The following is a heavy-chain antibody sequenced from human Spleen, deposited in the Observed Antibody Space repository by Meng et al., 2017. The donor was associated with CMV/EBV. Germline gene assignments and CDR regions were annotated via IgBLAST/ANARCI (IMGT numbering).Heavy chain of an antibody. CDR1: GFTFSAFA. Sequence: LSCAASGFTFSAFAIHWVRQAPGKGLEWVAVISDDGGIEFYADSVKGRFTISRDNSKNTLFLQMDSLRAEDTAVYYCEATGEGFDYWGQGTLVTVSS. CDR3: EATGEGFDY. J-gene: IGHJ4*02. CDR2: ISDDGGIE. D-gene: IGHD1-14*01. V-gene: IGHV3-30*04.